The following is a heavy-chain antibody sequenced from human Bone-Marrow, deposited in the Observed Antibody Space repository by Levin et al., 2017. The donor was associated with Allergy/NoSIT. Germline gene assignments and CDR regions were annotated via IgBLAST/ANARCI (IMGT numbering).Heavy chain of an antibody. D-gene: IGHD2-2*01. CDR1: GFIFNSYG. J-gene: IGHJ3*02. V-gene: IGHV3-23*01. Sequence: GESLKISCAASGFIFNSYGMTWVRQVPGKGLEWVSSISGSGDHTYYADSVKGRFTISRDNSKDTLYLQMNSLRAEDTAIYYCAKVRTNTPRGPFDIWGLGTMVTVSS. CDR3: AKVRTNTPRGPFDI. CDR2: ISGSGDHT.